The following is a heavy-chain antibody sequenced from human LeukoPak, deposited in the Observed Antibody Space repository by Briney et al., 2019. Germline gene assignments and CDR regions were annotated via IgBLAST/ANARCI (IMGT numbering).Heavy chain of an antibody. CDR3: AKGLITFGGVIVPPFDY. D-gene: IGHD3-16*02. J-gene: IGHJ4*02. CDR1: GFTFSNYG. V-gene: IGHV3-33*06. Sequence: GGSLRLSCAASGFTFSNYGMHWVRQAPGKGLEWVAIIWYDGSNKYYADSVKGRFTISRDNSKNTLYLQMNSLRAEDTAVYYCAKGLITFGGVIVPPFDYWGQGTLVTVSS. CDR2: IWYDGSNK.